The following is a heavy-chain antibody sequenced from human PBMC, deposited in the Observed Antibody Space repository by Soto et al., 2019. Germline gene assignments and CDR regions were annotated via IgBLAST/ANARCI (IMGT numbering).Heavy chain of an antibody. CDR2: INGGDDSE. Sequence: GGSLRPSCAASGFTFSSYGTHWVRQAPGKGLEWVSGINGGDDSEHYVDSVRGRFTIIRDNSKNLLLLQMNSLRVEDTAIFYCTQDSHWGIISPTHAHWGQGTQVTVS. V-gene: IGHV3-23*01. CDR1: GFTFSSYG. D-gene: IGHD3-16*01. CDR3: TQDSHWGIISPTHAH. J-gene: IGHJ4*02.